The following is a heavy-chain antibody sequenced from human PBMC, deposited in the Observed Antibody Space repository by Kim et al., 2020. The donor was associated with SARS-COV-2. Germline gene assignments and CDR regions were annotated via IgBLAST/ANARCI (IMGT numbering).Heavy chain of an antibody. V-gene: IGHV1-46*01. CDR1: GYTFTSYY. Sequence: ASVKVSCKASGYTFTSYYMHWVRQAPGQGLDWMGIINPSGGSTSYAQKFQGRVTMTRDTSTSTVYMELSSLRSEDTAVYYCATHTYYYDSSGYSPFDYWGQGTLVTVSS. CDR3: ATHTYYYDSSGYSPFDY. J-gene: IGHJ4*02. CDR2: INPSGGST. D-gene: IGHD3-22*01.